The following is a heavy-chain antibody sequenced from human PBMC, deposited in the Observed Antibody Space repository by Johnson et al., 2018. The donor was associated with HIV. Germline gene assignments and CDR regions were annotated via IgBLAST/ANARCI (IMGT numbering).Heavy chain of an antibody. J-gene: IGHJ3*02. CDR1: GFTFSSYA. D-gene: IGHD2-15*01. Sequence: QVHLVESGGGVVQPGRSLRLSCAASGFTFSSYAMHWVRQAPGKGLEWVAVISYDGSDKDYADSVKGRFTISRDSSKNTLYLQMNSLRAEDTAVYYCAREADCSGVSCYDAVDIWGQGTMVTVSS. CDR3: AREADCSGVSCYDAVDI. CDR2: ISYDGSDK. V-gene: IGHV3-30*14.